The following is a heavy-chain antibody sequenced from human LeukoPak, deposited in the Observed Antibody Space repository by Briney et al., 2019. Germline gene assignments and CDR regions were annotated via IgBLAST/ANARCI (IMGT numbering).Heavy chain of an antibody. Sequence: GASVKVSCKASGFTFTSSAVQWVRQARGQRLEWIGWIVVGSGNTNYAQKFQERVTITRDMSTSTAYMELSSLRSEDTAVYYCAAGIAPDRSYQLPLDYWGQGTLVTVSS. CDR2: IVVGSGNT. V-gene: IGHV1-58*01. CDR1: GFTFTSSA. J-gene: IGHJ4*02. D-gene: IGHD2-2*01. CDR3: AAGIAPDRSYQLPLDY.